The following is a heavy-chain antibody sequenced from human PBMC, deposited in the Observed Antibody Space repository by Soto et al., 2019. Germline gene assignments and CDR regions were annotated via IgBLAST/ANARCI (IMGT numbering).Heavy chain of an antibody. CDR1: GYTFSDHW. CDR3: ARSPCSGGSCSDY. V-gene: IGHV5-51*01. Sequence: GESLKISCKASGYTFSDHWIGWVRQMPGKGLEWMGIIYPADSDTRYSPSFQGQVTISVDKSFSTAYLQWASLRASDTAMYFCARSPCSGGSCSDYWGQGTLVTVSS. D-gene: IGHD2-15*01. CDR2: IYPADSDT. J-gene: IGHJ4*02.